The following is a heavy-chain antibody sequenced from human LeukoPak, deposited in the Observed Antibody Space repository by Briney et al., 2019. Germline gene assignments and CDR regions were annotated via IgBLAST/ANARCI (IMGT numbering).Heavy chain of an antibody. CDR2: MNPNSGNT. V-gene: IGHV1-8*02. CDR1: GGTFSSYD. Sequence: ASVKVSCKASGGTFSSYDIHWVRQATGQGLEWMGWMNPNSGNTGYAQKFQGRVTMTRNTSISTAYMELSSLRSEDTAVYYCARGPFVGITGTTWAEYWGQGTLVTVSS. CDR3: ARGPFVGITGTTWAEY. D-gene: IGHD1-20*01. J-gene: IGHJ4*02.